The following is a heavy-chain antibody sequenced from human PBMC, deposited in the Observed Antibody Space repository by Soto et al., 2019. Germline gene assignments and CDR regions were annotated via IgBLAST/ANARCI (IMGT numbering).Heavy chain of an antibody. CDR1: GFSLANYP. Sequence: GGSLRLSCGDSGFSLANYPMNWVRQTPGKGLEWISYSSPRGDTIYYADSVEGRFTISRDNARNSLSLHMSSLRDEDSALYYCAKGPHTNVGWPYYFESWGQGGPVTVS. D-gene: IGHD6-19*01. CDR2: SSPRGDTI. CDR3: AKGPHTNVGWPYYFES. J-gene: IGHJ4*02. V-gene: IGHV3-48*02.